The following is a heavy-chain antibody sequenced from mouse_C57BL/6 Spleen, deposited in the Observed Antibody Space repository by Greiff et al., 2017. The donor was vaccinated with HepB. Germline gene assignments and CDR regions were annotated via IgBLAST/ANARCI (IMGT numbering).Heavy chain of an antibody. CDR2: INPGSGGT. J-gene: IGHJ2*01. V-gene: IGHV1-54*01. D-gene: IGHD1-1*01. CDR1: GYAFTNYL. CDR3: ARCDTTVVADY. Sequence: VQLVESGAELVRPGTSVKVSCKASGYAFTNYLIEWVKQRPGQGLEWIGVINPGSGGTNYNEKFKGKATLTADKSSSTAYMQLSSLTSEDSAVYFCARCDTTVVADYWGQGTTLTVSS.